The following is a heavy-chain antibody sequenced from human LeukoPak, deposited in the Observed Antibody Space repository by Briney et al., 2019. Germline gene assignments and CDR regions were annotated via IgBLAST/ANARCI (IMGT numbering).Heavy chain of an antibody. V-gene: IGHV7-4-1*01. CDR3: ARDLSVDIVATIGKNWFDP. D-gene: IGHD5-12*01. J-gene: IGHJ5*02. Sequence: ASVKVSCKASGYTFTSYAMNWVRQAPGQGLEWMGWINTNTGNPTYAQGFTGRFVFSLDTSVSTAYLQIRSLKAEDTAVYYCARDLSVDIVATIGKNWFDPWGQGTLVTVSS. CDR1: GYTFTSYA. CDR2: INTNTGNP.